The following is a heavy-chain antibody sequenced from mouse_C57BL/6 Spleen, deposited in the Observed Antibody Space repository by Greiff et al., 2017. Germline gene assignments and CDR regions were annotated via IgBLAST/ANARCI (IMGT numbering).Heavy chain of an antibody. V-gene: IGHV1-82*01. CDR2: IYPGDGDT. J-gene: IGHJ2*01. D-gene: IGHD4-1*01. Sequence: VKLQQSGPELVKPGASVKISCKASGYAFSSSWMNWVKQRPGKGLEWIGRIYPGDGDTKYNGKFKGKATLTADKSSSTAYMQLSSLTSEDSAVYFCARWGGTGDFDYWGQGTTLTVSS. CDR1: GYAFSSSW. CDR3: ARWGGTGDFDY.